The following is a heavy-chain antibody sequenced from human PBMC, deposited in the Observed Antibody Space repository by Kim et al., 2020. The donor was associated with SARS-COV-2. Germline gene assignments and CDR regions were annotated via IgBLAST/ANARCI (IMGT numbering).Heavy chain of an antibody. Sequence: TYGQGFTGRFVFALDTSVSTAYLQISSLKAEDTAVYYCAPKRGSFGVFDIWGQGTMVTVSS. V-gene: IGHV7-4-1*02. CDR3: APKRGSFGVFDI. D-gene: IGHD3-16*01. J-gene: IGHJ3*02.